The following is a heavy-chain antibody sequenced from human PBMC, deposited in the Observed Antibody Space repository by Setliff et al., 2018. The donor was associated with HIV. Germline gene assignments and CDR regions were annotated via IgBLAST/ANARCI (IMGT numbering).Heavy chain of an antibody. D-gene: IGHD5-18*01. CDR2: IHYNEKT. CDR1: GGSASNSRYY. V-gene: IGHV4-39*01. Sequence: PSETLSLTCTVSGGSASNSRYYWAWIRQPPGKGLEYIGSIHYNEKTYYNPSLKSRVTISIDTSKNQFSLKLTSVTAADTALHYCSNWNTTIDADSWGQGTLVTVSS. J-gene: IGHJ4*02. CDR3: SNWNTTIDADS.